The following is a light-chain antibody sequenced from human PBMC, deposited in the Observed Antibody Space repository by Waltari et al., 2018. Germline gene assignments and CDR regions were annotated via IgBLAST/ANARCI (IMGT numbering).Light chain of an antibody. V-gene: IGLV1-40*01. J-gene: IGLJ3*02. Sequence: QSVLTQPPSVSGAPGPRVTIPCTGSSPNIGGYYVSWYQQLPGTTPKLLIYQDNKRPSGVSDRFSGSKSGTSASLTITGLQTEDEADYYCLSYDSSLSTWVFGGGTRLTVL. CDR3: LSYDSSLSTWV. CDR1: SPNIGGYY. CDR2: QDN.